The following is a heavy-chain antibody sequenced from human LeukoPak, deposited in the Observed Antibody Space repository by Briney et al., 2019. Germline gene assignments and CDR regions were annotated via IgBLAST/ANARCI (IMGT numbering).Heavy chain of an antibody. CDR3: ASSPNDYSNY. CDR2: INHSGST. Sequence: SETLSLTCAVYGGSFSGYYWSWIRQPPGKGLEWIGEINHSGSTNYNPSLKSRVTISVDTPKNQFSLKLSSVTAADTAVYYCASSPNDYSNYWGQGTLVTVSS. D-gene: IGHD4-11*01. V-gene: IGHV4-34*01. J-gene: IGHJ4*02. CDR1: GGSFSGYY.